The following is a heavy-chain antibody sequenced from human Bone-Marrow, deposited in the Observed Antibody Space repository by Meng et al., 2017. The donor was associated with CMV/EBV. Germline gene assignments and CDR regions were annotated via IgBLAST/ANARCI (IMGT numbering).Heavy chain of an antibody. V-gene: IGHV3-74*01. CDR3: ARDRNGLVRGVIITIYYYYGMDV. CDR1: GFSFNSYW. D-gene: IGHD3-10*01. Sequence: GGSLRLSCAASGFSFNSYWMHWVRQAPGRGPIWVSRINGDGRSRTYADSVKGRFTISRDNAKNTLYLQMNSLKVEDTAVYYCARDRNGLVRGVIITIYYYYGMDVWGQGTTVTVSS. J-gene: IGHJ6*02. CDR2: INGDGRSR.